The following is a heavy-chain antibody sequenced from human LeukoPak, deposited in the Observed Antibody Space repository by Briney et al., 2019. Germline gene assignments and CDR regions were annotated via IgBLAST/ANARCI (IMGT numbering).Heavy chain of an antibody. Sequence: GGSLRLSCAASGFTFSTYAMTWVRQAPGKGLECVSGISGSGDTTYYADSVKGRFTISRDNSKNTLYVQMNSPRVEDTAVYYCARGQYQMEYWGQGTLVTVSS. CDR1: GFTFSTYA. V-gene: IGHV3-23*01. D-gene: IGHD5-24*01. J-gene: IGHJ4*02. CDR3: ARGQYQMEY. CDR2: ISGSGDTT.